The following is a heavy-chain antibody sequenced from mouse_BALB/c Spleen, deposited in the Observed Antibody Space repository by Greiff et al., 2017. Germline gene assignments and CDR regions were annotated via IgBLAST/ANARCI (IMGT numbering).Heavy chain of an antibody. CDR1: GFDFSRYW. Sequence: EVQLVESGGGLVQPGGSLKLSCAASGFDFSRYWLSWVRQAPGKGLEWIGEINPDSSTINYTPSLKDKFIISRDNAKNTLYLQMSKVRSEDTALYYCARPEGGGFAYWGQGTLVTVSA. CDR3: ARPEGGGFAY. V-gene: IGHV4-1*02. CDR2: INPDSSTI. J-gene: IGHJ3*01.